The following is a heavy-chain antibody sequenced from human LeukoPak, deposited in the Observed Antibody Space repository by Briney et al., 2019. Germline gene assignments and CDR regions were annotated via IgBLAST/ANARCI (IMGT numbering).Heavy chain of an antibody. V-gene: IGHV3-21*01. CDR2: ISITNSYI. CDR3: ARDQSSVAGTTYNWFDP. J-gene: IGHJ5*02. Sequence: GGSLRLSCVVSGFTFSTYHMNWVRQAPGKGLEWVSSISITNSYIYYADSVTGRFTISRANAKNSLYLQMNSLRAEDTAVYYCARDQSSVAGTTYNWFDPWGQGTLVTVSS. CDR1: GFTFSTYH. D-gene: IGHD6-19*01.